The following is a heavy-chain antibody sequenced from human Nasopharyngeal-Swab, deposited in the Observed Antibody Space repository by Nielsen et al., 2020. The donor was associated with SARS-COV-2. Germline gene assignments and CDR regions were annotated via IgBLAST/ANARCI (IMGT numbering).Heavy chain of an antibody. CDR2: ISYDGSNK. Sequence: GESLKISCAASGFTFSSYAMHWVRQAPGKGLEWVAVISYDGSNKYYADSVKGRFTISRDNSQNTLYLQMNSLRAEDTAVYYCARPYSGGYFGAFDIWGQGTMVTVSS. CDR3: ARPYSGGYFGAFDI. J-gene: IGHJ3*02. D-gene: IGHD1-26*01. CDR1: GFTFSSYA. V-gene: IGHV3-30-3*01.